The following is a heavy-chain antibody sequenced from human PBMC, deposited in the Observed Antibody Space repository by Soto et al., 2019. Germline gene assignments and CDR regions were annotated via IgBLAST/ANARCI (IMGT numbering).Heavy chain of an antibody. CDR2: IYYTGGT. CDR3: ARVGQYYFEY. V-gene: IGHV4-59*01. J-gene: IGHJ4*02. Sequence: PSETLSLTCTVSGGSISRYYWSWIRQPPGKGLEYIGYIYYTGGTNYNPSLKSRVTMSIDTSKNQFSLKLSSVTAADTAVYYCARVGQYYFEYWGQGTLVTVSS. CDR1: GGSISRYY.